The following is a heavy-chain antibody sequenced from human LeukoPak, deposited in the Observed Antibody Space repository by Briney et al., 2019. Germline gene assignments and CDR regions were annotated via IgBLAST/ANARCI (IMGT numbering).Heavy chain of an antibody. J-gene: IGHJ4*02. CDR3: ARDPLGFCTRATCRYLDS. V-gene: IGHV3-30*02. CDR1: GFTFSNYG. Sequence: GGSLRLSCAASGFTFSNYGMHWVRQAPGKGLEWVAFIWYDGSNRYYADSVKGRFTISRDNSENTLFLQMSSLRTEDTAVYYCARDPLGFCTRATCRYLDSWGQGTLVTVSS. CDR2: IWYDGSNR. D-gene: IGHD2-8*01.